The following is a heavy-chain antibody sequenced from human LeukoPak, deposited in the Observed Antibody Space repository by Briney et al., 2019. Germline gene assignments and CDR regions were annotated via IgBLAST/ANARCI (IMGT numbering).Heavy chain of an antibody. V-gene: IGHV4-34*01. CDR3: ARGANYYDSSGSPYDY. CDR1: GGSFSGYY. Sequence: KASETLSLTCAVYGGSFSGYYWSWIRQPPGKGLEWIGEINHSGSTNYNPSLKSRVTISVDTSKNQFSLKLSSVTAADTAVYYCARGANYYDSSGSPYDYWGQGTLVTVSS. D-gene: IGHD3-22*01. CDR2: INHSGST. J-gene: IGHJ4*02.